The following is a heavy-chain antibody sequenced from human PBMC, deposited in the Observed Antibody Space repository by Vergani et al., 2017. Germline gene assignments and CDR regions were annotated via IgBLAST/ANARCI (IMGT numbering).Heavy chain of an antibody. CDR2: IHTSGST. V-gene: IGHV4-61*02. CDR3: ARGSCLGGSCYKPLFDY. D-gene: IGHD2-15*01. J-gene: IGHJ4*02. CDR1: GGSITSHNYY. Sequence: QVQLQESGPGLVKPSQTLSLTCTVSGGSITSHNYYWSWIRQPAGKGLEWIGRIHTSGSTNYNPSLKSRVTMSEDTSKNQFSLNLTSVTAADTAVYFCARGSCLGGSCYKPLFDYLGQGILVTVSS.